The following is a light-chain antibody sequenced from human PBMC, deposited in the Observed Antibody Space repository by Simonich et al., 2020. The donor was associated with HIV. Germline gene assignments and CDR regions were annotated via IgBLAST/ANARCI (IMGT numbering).Light chain of an antibody. CDR2: GAS. Sequence: EIVMTQSPATLSVSPGERATLSCRASQSVSSNLAWYQQKPGQAPRLLIYGASTRATGIPARFSGSGSGTDFTLTISSLQPDDFATYYCQQSYSTLPYTFGQGTKLEIK. CDR1: QSVSSN. V-gene: IGKV3-15*01. CDR3: QQSYSTLPYT. J-gene: IGKJ2*01.